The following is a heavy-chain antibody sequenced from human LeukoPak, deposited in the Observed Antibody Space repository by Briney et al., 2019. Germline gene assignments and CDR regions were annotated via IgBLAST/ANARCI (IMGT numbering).Heavy chain of an antibody. J-gene: IGHJ6*04. CDR1: GFTVSDNH. CDR2: VYSDGNT. V-gene: IGHV3-66*01. D-gene: IGHD3-10*02. Sequence: AGGSLRLSCAASGFTVSDNHMNWVRQAPGKGLEWVSVVYSDGNTYYGDSVKGRFTISRDHSKNTLYLQMNSLRAEDTAVYYCAELGITMIGGVWGKGTTVTISS. CDR3: AELGITMIGGV.